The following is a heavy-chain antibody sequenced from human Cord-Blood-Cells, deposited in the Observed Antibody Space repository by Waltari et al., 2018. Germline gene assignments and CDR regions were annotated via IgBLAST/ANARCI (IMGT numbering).Heavy chain of an antibody. J-gene: IGHJ6*02. CDR1: GYSFTSYW. CDR2: ICPGDSYN. D-gene: IGHD1-26*01. CDR3: ARLGGGSYSYYYYGMDV. Sequence: EVQLVQSGAEVKKPGESLKISCKGSGYSFTSYWIGWVRQMTGKGLEWMGIICPGDSYNRYSPSFQGQVTISADKSISTAYLQWSSLKASDTAMYYCARLGGGSYSYYYYGMDVWGQGTTVTVSS. V-gene: IGHV5-51*01.